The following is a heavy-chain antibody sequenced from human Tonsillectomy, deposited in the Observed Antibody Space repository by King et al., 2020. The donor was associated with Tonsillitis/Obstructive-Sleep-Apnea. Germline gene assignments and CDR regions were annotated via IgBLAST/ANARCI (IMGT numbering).Heavy chain of an antibody. CDR2: IYYSGST. V-gene: IGHV4-39*01. CDR3: ARRGYSGYGSHDY. Sequence: LQLQESGPGLVKPSETLSLTCTVSGGSISSSSYYWGWIRQPPGKGLEWIGSIYYSGSTYYNPSLKSRVTISVDTSKNQFSLKLSSVTAADTAVYYCARRGYSGYGSHDYWGQGTLVTVSS. CDR1: GGSISSSSYY. J-gene: IGHJ4*02. D-gene: IGHD5-12*01.